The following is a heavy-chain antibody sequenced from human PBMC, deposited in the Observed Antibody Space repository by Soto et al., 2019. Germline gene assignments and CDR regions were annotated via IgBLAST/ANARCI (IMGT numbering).Heavy chain of an antibody. CDR3: ATVRWELHDAFDI. CDR1: GGSISTGGYY. V-gene: IGHV4-31*03. D-gene: IGHD4-17*01. Sequence: QVQLQESGPGLVKPSQTLSLTCTVSGGSISTGGYYWSWIRQHPGRGLEWIGYIYHSGMTFSTPSLQSRVAISIDTSENQFSLKLSSVTAADTAVYYCATVRWELHDAFDIWGHGTMVSVSS. CDR2: IYHSGMT. J-gene: IGHJ3*02.